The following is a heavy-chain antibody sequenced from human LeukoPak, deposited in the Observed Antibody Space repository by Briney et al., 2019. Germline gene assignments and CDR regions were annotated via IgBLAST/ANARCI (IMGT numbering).Heavy chain of an antibody. V-gene: IGHV4-4*07. CDR1: GGSISSYY. Sequence: SETLSLTCTVSGGSISSYYWSWIRQPAGKGLEWIGRIYTSGSTNYNPSLKSRVTMSVDTSKNQFSLKLSSVTAADTAVYYCARGPIVVVPAALGFAFHIWGQGQWSPSLQ. CDR2: IYTSGST. CDR3: ARGPIVVVPAALGFAFHI. J-gene: IGHJ3*02. D-gene: IGHD2-2*01.